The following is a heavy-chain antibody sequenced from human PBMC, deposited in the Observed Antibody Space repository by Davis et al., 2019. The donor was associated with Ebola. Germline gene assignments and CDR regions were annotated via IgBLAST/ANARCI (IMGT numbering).Heavy chain of an antibody. V-gene: IGHV4-59*08. CDR1: GGSISSYY. Sequence: SETLSLTCTVSGGSISSYYWSWIRQPPGKGLEWIGYIYYSGSTNYNPSLKSRVTISVDTSKNQFPLKLSSVTAADTAVDYCARVGGYSGYDERVGLIDYWGQGTLVTVSS. CDR2: IYYSGST. J-gene: IGHJ4*02. D-gene: IGHD5-12*01. CDR3: ARVGGYSGYDERVGLIDY.